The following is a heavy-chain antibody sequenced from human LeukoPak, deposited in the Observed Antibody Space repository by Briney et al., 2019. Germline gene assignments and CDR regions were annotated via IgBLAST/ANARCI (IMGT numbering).Heavy chain of an antibody. Sequence: GGSLRLSCVASGFTFRTYEMNWVRQAPGKGLEWVSYISGSDTTVYYADSVRGRITISRDNSTSSLYLQMNSLRAEDTDVYYCARDKIGYYGWFDPWGQGTLVTVSS. CDR3: ARDKIGYYGWFDP. V-gene: IGHV3-48*03. CDR2: ISGSDTTV. CDR1: GFTFRTYE. J-gene: IGHJ5*02. D-gene: IGHD3-10*01.